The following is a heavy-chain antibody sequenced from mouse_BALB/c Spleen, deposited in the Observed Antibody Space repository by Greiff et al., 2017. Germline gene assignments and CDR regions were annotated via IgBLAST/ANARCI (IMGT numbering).Heavy chain of an antibody. Sequence: VQLQQSGAELVRPGSSVKISCKASGYAFSSYWMNWVKQRPGQGLEWIGYINPSSGYTNYNQKFKDKATLTADKSSSTAYMQLSSLTSEDSAVYYCARGYGNYDDFDYWGQGTTLTVSS. D-gene: IGHD2-1*01. CDR2: INPSSGYT. CDR1: GYAFSSYW. CDR3: ARGYGNYDDFDY. J-gene: IGHJ2*01. V-gene: IGHV1S26*01.